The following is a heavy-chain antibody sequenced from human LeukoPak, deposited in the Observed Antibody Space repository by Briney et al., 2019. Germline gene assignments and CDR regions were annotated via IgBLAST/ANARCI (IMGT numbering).Heavy chain of an antibody. CDR2: IYYSGST. CDR1: GGSISSSSYY. J-gene: IGHJ5*02. CDR3: ARMDGSGSYYRPPLDWFDP. D-gene: IGHD3-10*01. Sequence: SETLSLTCTVSGGSISSSSYYWGWIRQPPGKGLEWIGSIYYSGSTYYNPSLKSRVTISVDTSKNQFSLKLSSVTAADTAVYYCARMDGSGSYYRPPLDWFDPWGQGTLVTVSS. V-gene: IGHV4-39*01.